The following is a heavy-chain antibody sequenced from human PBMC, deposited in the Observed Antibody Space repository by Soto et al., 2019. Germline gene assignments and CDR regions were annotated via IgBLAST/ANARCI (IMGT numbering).Heavy chain of an antibody. CDR3: ARDVLGVDDYYYYYYMDV. Sequence: PSQTLSLTCAISGDSVSSNSAAWNWIRQSPSRGLEWLGRTYYRSKWYNDYAVSVKSRITINPDTSKNQFSLQLNSVTPEDTAVYYCARDVLGVDDYYYYYYMDVWGKGTTVTVSS. CDR1: GDSVSSNSAA. V-gene: IGHV6-1*01. D-gene: IGHD3-3*01. CDR2: TYYRSKWYN. J-gene: IGHJ6*03.